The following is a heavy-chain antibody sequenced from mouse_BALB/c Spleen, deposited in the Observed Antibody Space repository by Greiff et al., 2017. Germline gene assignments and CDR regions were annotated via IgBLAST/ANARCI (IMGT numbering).Heavy chain of an antibody. V-gene: IGHV1S81*02. Sequence: QVQLQQPGAELVKPGASVKLSCKASGYTFTSYWMHWVKQRPGQGLEWIGEINPSNGRTNYNEKFKSKATLTVDKSSSTAYMQLSSLTSEDSAVYYCARSTGAGGDYWGQGTSVTVSS. CDR3: ARSTGAGGDY. D-gene: IGHD3-3*01. J-gene: IGHJ4*01. CDR1: GYTFTSYW. CDR2: INPSNGRT.